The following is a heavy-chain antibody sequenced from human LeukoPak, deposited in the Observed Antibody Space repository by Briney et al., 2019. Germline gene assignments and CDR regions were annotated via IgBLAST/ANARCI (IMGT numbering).Heavy chain of an antibody. CDR3: AKALGGSLYSLDY. D-gene: IGHD2-15*01. J-gene: IGHJ4*02. Sequence: GGSLRLSCAASGFTFSSYAMSWVRQAPGKGLEWVSTISASGGSSYYADSVKGRFTISRDNSKDTLYLQMNSLRAEDTAVYYCAKALGGSLYSLDYWGQGTLVTVSS. CDR1: GFTFSSYA. V-gene: IGHV3-23*01. CDR2: ISASGGSS.